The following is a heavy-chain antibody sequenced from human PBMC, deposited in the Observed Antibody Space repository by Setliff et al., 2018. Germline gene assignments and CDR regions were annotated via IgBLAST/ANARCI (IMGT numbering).Heavy chain of an antibody. V-gene: IGHV1-69*13. CDR3: ARVSRTIVAARGFDY. Sequence: ASVKVSCKASGGTFINYAISWVQQAPGQGLEWMGGIIPIFGTANYAQKFQGRVTITADESTSTAYMELSSLRSEDTAVYYCARVSRTIVAARGFDYWGQGTLVTAPQ. CDR1: GGTFINYA. CDR2: IIPIFGTA. J-gene: IGHJ4*02. D-gene: IGHD1-26*01.